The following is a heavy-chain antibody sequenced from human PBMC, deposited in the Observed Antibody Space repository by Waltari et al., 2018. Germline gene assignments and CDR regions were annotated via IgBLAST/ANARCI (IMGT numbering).Heavy chain of an antibody. CDR3: AREEEQQLVLDY. CDR1: GYSISSGYY. J-gene: IGHJ4*02. CDR2: IYHSGST. D-gene: IGHD6-13*01. V-gene: IGHV4-38-2*02. Sequence: QVQLQESGPGLVKPSETLSLTCAVSGYSISSGYYWGWIRQPPGKGLEWIGSIYHSGSTYYNPSLKSRVTISVDTSKNQFSLKLSSVTAADTAVYYCAREEEQQLVLDYWGQGTLVTVSS.